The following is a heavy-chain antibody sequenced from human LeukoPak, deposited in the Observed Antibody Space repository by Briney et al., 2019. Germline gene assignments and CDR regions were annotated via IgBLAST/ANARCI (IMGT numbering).Heavy chain of an antibody. J-gene: IGHJ4*02. CDR1: GGSISSGSYY. V-gene: IGHV4-61*02. Sequence: SQTLSLTCTVSGGSISSGSYYWSWLTQPAGKGLEWIGRIYTSGSTNYNPSLKSRVTISVDTSKNQFSLKLTSVTAADTAVYYCARDSFSPFDYWGQGTLVTVSS. CDR3: ARDSFSPFDY. CDR2: IYTSGST. D-gene: IGHD2-2*01.